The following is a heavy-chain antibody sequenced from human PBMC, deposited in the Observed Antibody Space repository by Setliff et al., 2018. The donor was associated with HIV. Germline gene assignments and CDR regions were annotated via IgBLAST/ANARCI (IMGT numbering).Heavy chain of an antibody. V-gene: IGHV1-18*01. Sequence: GASVKVSCKASGYTFTNYGISWVRQAPGQGLEWMGWISAYNGNTNYAQKLQDRVTMTTDTSTSTAYMDPVDTATYYCARTAGISGEAFDYWGQGTLVTVSS. D-gene: IGHD5-18*01. CDR3: ISGEAFDY. CDR1: GYTFTNYG. J-gene: IGHJ4*02. CDR2: ISAYNGNT.